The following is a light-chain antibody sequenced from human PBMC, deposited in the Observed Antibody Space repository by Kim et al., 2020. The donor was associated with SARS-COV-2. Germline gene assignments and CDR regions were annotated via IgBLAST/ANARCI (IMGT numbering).Light chain of an antibody. Sequence: LGQTVRITCQGDSRRSYYASWYQQKPGQAPVLVIYGKNNRPSGIPDRFSGSSSGNTASLTITGAQAEDEADYYCNSWDSSGTHYVLGTGTKVTVL. J-gene: IGLJ1*01. V-gene: IGLV3-19*01. CDR1: SRRSYY. CDR3: NSWDSSGTHYV. CDR2: GKN.